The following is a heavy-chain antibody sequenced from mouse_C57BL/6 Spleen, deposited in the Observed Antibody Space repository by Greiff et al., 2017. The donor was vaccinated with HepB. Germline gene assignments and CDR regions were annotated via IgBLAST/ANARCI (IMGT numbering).Heavy chain of an antibody. CDR2: INPNNGGT. Sequence: EVQLQQSGPELVKPGASVKISCKASGYTFTDYYMNWVQQSHGKSLEWIGDINPNNGGTSYNQKFKGKATLTVDKSSSTAYMELRSLTSADSAVYYCARWYYGSSYDAMDYWGQGTSVTVSS. D-gene: IGHD1-1*01. J-gene: IGHJ4*01. CDR1: GYTFTDYY. CDR3: ARWYYGSSYDAMDY. V-gene: IGHV1-26*01.